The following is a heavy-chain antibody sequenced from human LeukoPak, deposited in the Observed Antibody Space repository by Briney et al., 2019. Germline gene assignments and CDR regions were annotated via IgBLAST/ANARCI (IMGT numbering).Heavy chain of an antibody. CDR3: ARTTEGYAGGPGYSYYYYMDV. J-gene: IGHJ6*03. CDR1: GGSMRSSSYY. CDR2: IYYSGST. D-gene: IGHD5-12*01. Sequence: SETLSLTCTVSGGSMRSSSYYWGWIRQPPGKGLEWIGNIYYSGSTYYKASLKSRVTISVDTSKNQVSLKLRSVTAADTAVYYCARTTEGYAGGPGYSYYYYMDVWGKGTTVTISS. V-gene: IGHV4-39*07.